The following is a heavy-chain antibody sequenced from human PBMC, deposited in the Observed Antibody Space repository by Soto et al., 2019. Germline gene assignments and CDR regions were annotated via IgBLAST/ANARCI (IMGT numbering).Heavy chain of an antibody. CDR3: AKSKSSGYVN. CDR1: GFSFSTCA. D-gene: IGHD3-22*01. Sequence: GGSLRLSCAASGFSFSTCAVSWVRQAPGKGLEWVSAISGSGGSTYYADSVKGRFTISRDNSKNTLYLQMNSLRAEDTAVYYCAKSKSSGYVNWGQGTLVTVSS. CDR2: ISGSGGST. J-gene: IGHJ4*02. V-gene: IGHV3-23*01.